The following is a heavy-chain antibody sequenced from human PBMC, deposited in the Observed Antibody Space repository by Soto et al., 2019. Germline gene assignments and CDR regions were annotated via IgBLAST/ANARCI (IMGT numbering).Heavy chain of an antibody. CDR1: GGTFSSYT. D-gene: IGHD5-18*01. J-gene: IGHJ6*02. CDR2: IIPILGIA. Sequence: QVQLVQSGAEVKKPGSSVKVSCKASGGTFSSYTISWVRQAPGQGLEWMGRIIPILGIANYAQKFQGRVTITADKATSTAYMELSSLRSEDTAVYYCARDGVDTALVKPWLNCYGMDVWGQGTTVTVSS. V-gene: IGHV1-69*08. CDR3: ARDGVDTALVKPWLNCYGMDV.